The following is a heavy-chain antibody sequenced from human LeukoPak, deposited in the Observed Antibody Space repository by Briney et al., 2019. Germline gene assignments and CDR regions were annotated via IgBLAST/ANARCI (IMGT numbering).Heavy chain of an antibody. D-gene: IGHD1-26*01. V-gene: IGHV3-7*01. CDR3: AKDGVGATGGFDY. Sequence: GGSLRLSCAASSFTFSSYWMTWVRQAPGKGLEWVANIKEDGSKTFYVDSVKGRFTISRDNAKNSLYLQMNSLRVEDTAVYYCAKDGVGATGGFDYWGQGILVTVSS. CDR2: IKEDGSKT. J-gene: IGHJ4*02. CDR1: SFTFSSYW.